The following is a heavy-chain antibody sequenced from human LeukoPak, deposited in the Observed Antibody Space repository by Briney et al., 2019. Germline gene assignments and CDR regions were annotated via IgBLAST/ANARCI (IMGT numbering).Heavy chain of an antibody. Sequence: GGSLRLSCAASGFTFSSYAMSWVRQAPGKGLEWVSAISGRGGSTYYADSVKGRFTISRDNSKNTLYLQMNSLRAEDTAVYYCAKKTAIVVVTYYFDYWGQGTLVTVSS. CDR3: AKKTAIVVVTYYFDY. CDR2: ISGRGGST. CDR1: GFTFSSYA. J-gene: IGHJ4*02. V-gene: IGHV3-23*01. D-gene: IGHD3-22*01.